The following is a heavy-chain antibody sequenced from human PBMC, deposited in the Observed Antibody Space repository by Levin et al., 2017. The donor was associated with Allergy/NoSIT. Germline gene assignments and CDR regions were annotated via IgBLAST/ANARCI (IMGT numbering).Heavy chain of an antibody. D-gene: IGHD1/OR15-1a*01. CDR1: GGDFSSYA. J-gene: IGHJ6*02. V-gene: IGHV1-69*13. CDR3: ARGFRRNNFCAMDV. Sequence: SVKVSCKASGGDFSSYAFNWVRQAPGQGLEWMGGIIPMFQKSNYAEKFQGRVTITADASTNTTYMYLSSLTFEETAVYYCARGFRRNNFCAMDVWGQGTTVTVSS. CDR2: IIPMFQKS.